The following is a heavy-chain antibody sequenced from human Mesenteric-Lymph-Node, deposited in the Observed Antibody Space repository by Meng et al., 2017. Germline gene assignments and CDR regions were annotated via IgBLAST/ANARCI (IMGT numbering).Heavy chain of an antibody. V-gene: IGHV3-23*04. Sequence: EVHLVESGVGLVQPGGSLRLSCGASGFTFSSYAMSWVRQAPGRGLEWVSVISGSGGGTYYADSVKGRFTISRDNSKNTLHLQMNSLRAEDTAVYYCAKGAPSNWYIFGYWGQGTLVTVSS. CDR2: ISGSGGGT. CDR3: AKGAPSNWYIFGY. CDR1: GFTFSSYA. D-gene: IGHD6-13*01. J-gene: IGHJ4*02.